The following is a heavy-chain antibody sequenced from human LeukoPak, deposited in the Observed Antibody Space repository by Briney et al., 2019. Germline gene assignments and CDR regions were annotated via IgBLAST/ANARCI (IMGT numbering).Heavy chain of an antibody. CDR2: IYPGDSDT. V-gene: IGHV5-51*01. J-gene: IGHJ4*02. D-gene: IGHD3-22*01. CDR1: GYSSTSYW. CDR3: ARLRGYDSPLRDFDY. Sequence: GESLKISCKGSGYSSTSYWIGWVRQMPGKGLEWMGIIYPGDSDTRYSPSFQGQVTISADKSISTAYLQWSSLKASDTAMYYCARLRGYDSPLRDFDYWGQGTLVTVSS.